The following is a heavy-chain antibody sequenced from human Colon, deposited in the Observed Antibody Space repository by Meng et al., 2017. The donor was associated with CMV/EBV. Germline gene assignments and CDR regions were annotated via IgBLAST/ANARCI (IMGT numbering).Heavy chain of an antibody. V-gene: IGHV2-5*02. CDR1: GFSLTNKLNS. D-gene: IGHD6-6*01. CDR3: VHRYSSSSGEVS. Sequence: QITLKEFGPTLVKPTQTLTLTCTFSGFSLTNKLNSLGWIRQSPGKALEWLALIHGDDTEQYSPSLQSRLSATRDTSKNQVVLTLTDMDPVDTATYYCVHRYSSSSGEVSWGQGTLVTVSS. J-gene: IGHJ5*02. CDR2: IHGDDTE.